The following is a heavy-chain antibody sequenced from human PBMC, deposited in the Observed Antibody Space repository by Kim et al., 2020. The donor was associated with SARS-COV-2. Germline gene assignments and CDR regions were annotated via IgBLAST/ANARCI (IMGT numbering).Heavy chain of an antibody. CDR2: IIPIFGTA. J-gene: IGHJ5*02. V-gene: IGHV1-69*13. Sequence: SVKVSCKASGGTFSSYAISWVRQAPGQGLEWMGGIIPIFGTANYAQKFQGRVTITADESTSTAYMELSTLRSEDTAVYYCARDRGDYDSSGHNWFDPWGQGTLVTVSS. D-gene: IGHD3-22*01. CDR1: GGTFSSYA. CDR3: ARDRGDYDSSGHNWFDP.